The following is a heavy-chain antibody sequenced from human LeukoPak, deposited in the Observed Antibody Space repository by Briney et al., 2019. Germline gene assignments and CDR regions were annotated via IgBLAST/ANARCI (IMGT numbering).Heavy chain of an antibody. D-gene: IGHD1-26*01. J-gene: IGHJ4*02. CDR3: ARDRRSIVGATPY. Sequence: ASVKVSCTASGYTFTGYYMHWVRQAPGQGLEWMGWINPNSGGTNYAQKFQGRVTMTRDTSISTAYMELSRLRSDDTAVYYCARDRRSIVGATPYWGQGTLVTVSS. CDR2: INPNSGGT. CDR1: GYTFTGYY. V-gene: IGHV1-2*02.